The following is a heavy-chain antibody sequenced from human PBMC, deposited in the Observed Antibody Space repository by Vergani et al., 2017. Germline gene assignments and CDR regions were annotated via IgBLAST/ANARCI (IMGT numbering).Heavy chain of an antibody. CDR2: ISYDGSNK. CDR1: GFTFSSYG. Sequence: QVQLVESGGGVVQPGRSLRLSCAASGFTFSSYGMHWVRQAPGKGLEWVAVISYDGSNKYYADSVKGRFTISRDNSKNTLYLQMNSLRAEDTAVYYCAKDIVVVVAATHNYYYMDVWGKGTTVTVSS. V-gene: IGHV3-30*18. D-gene: IGHD2-15*01. J-gene: IGHJ6*03. CDR3: AKDIVVVVAATHNYYYMDV.